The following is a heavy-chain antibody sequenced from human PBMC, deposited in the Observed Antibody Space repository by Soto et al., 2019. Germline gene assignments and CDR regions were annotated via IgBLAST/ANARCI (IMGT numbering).Heavy chain of an antibody. CDR2: INHSGSI. J-gene: IGHJ4*02. CDR3: ARARYYYGSGSYDY. CDR1: GGSFSGYY. Sequence: QVQLQQWGAGLLKPSETLSLTCAVYGGSFSGYYWSWIRQPPGKGLEWIGEINHSGSINYNPSLKSRVTISVDTSKNQFSLKLSSVTAADTAVYYCARARYYYGSGSYDYWGQGTLVTVSS. D-gene: IGHD3-10*01. V-gene: IGHV4-34*01.